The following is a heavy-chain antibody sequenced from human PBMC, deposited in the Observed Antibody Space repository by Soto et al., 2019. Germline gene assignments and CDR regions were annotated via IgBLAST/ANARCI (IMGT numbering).Heavy chain of an antibody. D-gene: IGHD2-15*01. CDR1: GYSFINYW. Sequence: GESLKISCKASGYSFINYWIGWVRQLPGKGLEWMAIINPGNSETRYSPAFQGQVTISADKSTTTTNLQWDSLKASDTAMYYCARPDNNYVASWGQGALVTVSS. V-gene: IGHV5-51*01. CDR2: INPGNSET. J-gene: IGHJ4*02. CDR3: ARPDNNYVAS.